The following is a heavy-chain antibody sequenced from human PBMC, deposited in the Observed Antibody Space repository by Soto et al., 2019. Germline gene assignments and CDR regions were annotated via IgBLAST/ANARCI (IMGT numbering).Heavy chain of an antibody. CDR1: GFTFSDYW. D-gene: IGHD4-17*01. V-gene: IGHV3-7*04. J-gene: IGHJ4*02. CDR3: ARGTVTPGLDY. Sequence: EVQLVESGGGLVQPGGSLRLSCAASGFTFSDYWMNWLRQAPGKGLECMANIKEDGSEKYYVDSVRGRFTISRDNAKNSLYLQMNSLRAEDTAVYYCARGTVTPGLDYWGQGTLVTVSS. CDR2: IKEDGSEK.